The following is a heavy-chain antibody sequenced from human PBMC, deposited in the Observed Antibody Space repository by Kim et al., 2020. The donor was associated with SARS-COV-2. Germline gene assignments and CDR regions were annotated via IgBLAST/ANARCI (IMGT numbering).Heavy chain of an antibody. J-gene: IGHJ4*02. Sequence: SETLSLTCAVSGGSISSGGYSWSWIRQPPGKGLEWIGYIYHSGSTYYNPSLKSRVTISVDRSKNQFSLKLSSVTAADTAVYYCARGTPIRYCSSTSCYPAFFDYWGQGTLVTVSS. V-gene: IGHV4-30-2*01. CDR2: IYHSGST. CDR1: GGSISSGGYS. D-gene: IGHD2-2*01. CDR3: ARGTPIRYCSSTSCYPAFFDY.